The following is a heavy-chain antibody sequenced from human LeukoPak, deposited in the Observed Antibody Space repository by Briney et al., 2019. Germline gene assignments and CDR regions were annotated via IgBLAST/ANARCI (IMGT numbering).Heavy chain of an antibody. J-gene: IGHJ4*02. V-gene: IGHV4-59*01. CDR2: IYYSGST. D-gene: IGHD6-19*01. CDR1: GGSSSSYY. Sequence: PSETLSLTCTVSGGSSSSYYWSWTRQPPGKGLEWIGYIYYSGSTNYNPPLKSRVTISVDASKNQFSLKLSSVTAADTAVYYCAKGSGWFDYWGQGTLVSVSS. CDR3: AKGSGWFDY.